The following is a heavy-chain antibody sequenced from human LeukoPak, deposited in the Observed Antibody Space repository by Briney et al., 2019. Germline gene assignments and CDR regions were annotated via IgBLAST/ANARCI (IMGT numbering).Heavy chain of an antibody. Sequence: GGSLRLSCAASGFTVSSYWMSWVRQAPGKGLEWVANIKLDASEKYYADSVKGRFTISRDNAKNSLYLQMNSLSAEDTAVYYCARINSVNYYFDSWGQGTLVTVSS. CDR3: ARINSVNYYFDS. CDR1: GFTVSSYW. CDR2: IKLDASEK. D-gene: IGHD5/OR15-5a*01. V-gene: IGHV3-7*01. J-gene: IGHJ4*02.